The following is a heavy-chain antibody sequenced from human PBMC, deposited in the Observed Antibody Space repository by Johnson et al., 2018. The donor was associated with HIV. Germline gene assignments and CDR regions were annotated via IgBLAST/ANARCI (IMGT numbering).Heavy chain of an antibody. V-gene: IGHV3-30-3*01. CDR2: ISYDGSNK. CDR1: GFTFSSYA. Sequence: QVQLVESGGGLIQPGGSLRLSCAASGFTFSSYAMHWVRQAPGKGLEWVAVISYDGSNKYYADSVKGRFTISRDNSRNTLYLQMNSLRAEDTAVYYCARGSGHLQQLDDDAFDIWGQGTMVTVSS. J-gene: IGHJ3*02. CDR3: ARGSGHLQQLDDDAFDI. D-gene: IGHD6-13*01.